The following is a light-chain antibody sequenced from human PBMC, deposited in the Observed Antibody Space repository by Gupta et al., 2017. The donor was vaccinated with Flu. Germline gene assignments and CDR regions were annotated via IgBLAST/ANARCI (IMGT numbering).Light chain of an antibody. CDR2: GAS. CDR1: QSVSSSY. Sequence: GTLSVSPWERATLSCRASQSVSSSYLAWYQQKPGQAPRLLIYGASSRATGIPDRFSGSGSGTDFTLTISRLEPEDFAVYYCQQYGSSPYTFGQGTKLEI. J-gene: IGKJ2*01. CDR3: QQYGSSPYT. V-gene: IGKV3-20*01.